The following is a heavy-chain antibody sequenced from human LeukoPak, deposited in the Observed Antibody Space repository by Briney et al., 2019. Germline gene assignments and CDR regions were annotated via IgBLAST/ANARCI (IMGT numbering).Heavy chain of an antibody. CDR1: GFTFSVST. CDR2: IRSNAYTYAT. J-gene: IGHJ4*02. V-gene: IGHV3-73*01. Sequence: GGSLRLSCAASGFTFSVSTMHWVRQASGKGLEWLGRIRSNAYTYATVYAASVKGRFSISRDDSKNTAYLHMNSLKTEDTAVYFCTSSYYCDSSGYSSCDHWGQGTLVTVSS. D-gene: IGHD3-22*01. CDR3: TSSYYCDSSGYSSCDH.